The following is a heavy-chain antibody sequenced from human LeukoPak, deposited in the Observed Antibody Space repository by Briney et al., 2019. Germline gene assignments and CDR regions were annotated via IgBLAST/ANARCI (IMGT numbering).Heavy chain of an antibody. V-gene: IGHV5-51*01. D-gene: IGHD5-18*01. CDR1: GYSFTSYW. J-gene: IGHJ4*02. Sequence: GESLKISCKASGYSFTSYWIGWVRQMPGKGLEWMGIIDPTDSETRYTPSFQGQVTISVDKSLTTADLQWNSLKASDTAMYYCARQTAMGRSGDYWGQGTLVTVSS. CDR2: IDPTDSET. CDR3: ARQTAMGRSGDY.